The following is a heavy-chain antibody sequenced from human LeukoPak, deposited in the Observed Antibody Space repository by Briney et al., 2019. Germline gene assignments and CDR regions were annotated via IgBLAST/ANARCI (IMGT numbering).Heavy chain of an antibody. J-gene: IGHJ4*02. Sequence: GRSLRLSCAASGFTFSSYAMHWVRQAPGKGLERVAVISYDGSNKYYADSVKGRFTISRDNSKNTLYLQMNSLRAEDTAVYYCARDRRDSSGYYPYWGQGTLVTVSS. V-gene: IGHV3-30-3*01. CDR1: GFTFSSYA. CDR3: ARDRRDSSGYYPY. CDR2: ISYDGSNK. D-gene: IGHD3-22*01.